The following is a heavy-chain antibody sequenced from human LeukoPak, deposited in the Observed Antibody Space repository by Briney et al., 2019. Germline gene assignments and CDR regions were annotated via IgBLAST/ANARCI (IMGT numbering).Heavy chain of an antibody. Sequence: GGSLRLSCAASGFTFDDYAMHWVRQAPGKGLEWVSLISGDADSTYYADSVKGRFTISRDDSKTSLYLQMNSLRTEDTALYYCAKDIYRGLDMATRPDYWGQGTLVTVSS. CDR1: GFTFDDYA. V-gene: IGHV3-43*02. J-gene: IGHJ4*02. D-gene: IGHD5-24*01. CDR2: ISGDADST. CDR3: AKDIYRGLDMATRPDY.